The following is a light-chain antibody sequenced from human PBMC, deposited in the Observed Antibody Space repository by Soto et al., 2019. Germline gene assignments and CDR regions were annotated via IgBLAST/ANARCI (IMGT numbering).Light chain of an antibody. CDR1: QSISSW. J-gene: IGKJ1*01. V-gene: IGKV1-5*01. CDR3: QQYNSYPWT. Sequence: DIQMTQSPSTLSSSVGYIFTITWRASQSISSWLAWYQQKPGKAPKLLIYDASSLESGVPSRFSGSGSGTEFTLTISSLQPDDFATYYCQQYNSYPWTFGQGTKVDIK. CDR2: DAS.